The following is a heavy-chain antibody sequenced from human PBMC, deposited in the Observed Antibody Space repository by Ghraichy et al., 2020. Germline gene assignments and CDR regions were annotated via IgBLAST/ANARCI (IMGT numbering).Heavy chain of an antibody. CDR1: RGTFSSYA. CDR3: ARVLPDRTMYYYGMDV. D-gene: IGHD1-7*01. Sequence: SVKVSCKASRGTFSSYAISWVRQAPGQGLEWMGGIIPIFGTANYAQKFQGRVTITADESTSTAYMELSSLRSEDTAVYYCARVLPDRTMYYYGMDVWGQGTTVTVSS. J-gene: IGHJ6*02. CDR2: IIPIFGTA. V-gene: IGHV1-69*13.